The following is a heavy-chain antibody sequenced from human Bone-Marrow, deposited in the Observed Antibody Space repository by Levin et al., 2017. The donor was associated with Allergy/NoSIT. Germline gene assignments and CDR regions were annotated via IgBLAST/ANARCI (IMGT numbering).Heavy chain of an antibody. CDR2: IKEDGSEK. D-gene: IGHD3-22*01. V-gene: IGHV3-7*01. CDR3: ARDDTSALYYFDY. Sequence: PGGSLRLSCAASGFTFSSYWMSWVRQAPGKGLEWVANIKEDGSEKYYVDSVKGRFTISRDNAKNSLYLQMNSLRDEDTAVYYCARDDTSALYYFDYWGQGALVTVSS. J-gene: IGHJ4*02. CDR1: GFTFSSYW.